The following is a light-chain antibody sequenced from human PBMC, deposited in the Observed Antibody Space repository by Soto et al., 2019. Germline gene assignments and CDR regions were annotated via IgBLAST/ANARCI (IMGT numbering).Light chain of an antibody. CDR3: SSYTSSRTSV. V-gene: IGLV2-14*03. J-gene: IGLJ2*01. CDR2: DVS. CDR1: SSDVGGYNY. Sequence: QSVLTQPASVSGSPGQSITISCTGTSSDVGGYNYVSWYQQHPGKAPTLMIYDVSNRPSGVSNRFSGSKSGNTASLTISGLQAEDEADYYCSSYTSSRTSVFGGGTKLTVL.